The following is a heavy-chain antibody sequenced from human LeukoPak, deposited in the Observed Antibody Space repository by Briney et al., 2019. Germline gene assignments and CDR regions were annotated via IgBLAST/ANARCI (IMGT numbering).Heavy chain of an antibody. V-gene: IGHV4-34*01. J-gene: IGHJ6*02. CDR2: INHSGST. CDR3: ARGGLMVYAIQAYYYYGMDV. Sequence: SETLSLTCAVYGGSFSGYYWSWIRQPPGKGLEWIGEINHSGSTNYNPSLKSRVTISVDTSKNQFSLKLSSVTAADTAVYYCARGGLMVYAIQAYYYYGMDVWGQGTTVTVSS. D-gene: IGHD2-8*01. CDR1: GGSFSGYY.